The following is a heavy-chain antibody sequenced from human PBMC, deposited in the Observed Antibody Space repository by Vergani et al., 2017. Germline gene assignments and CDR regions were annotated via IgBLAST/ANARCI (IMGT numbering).Heavy chain of an antibody. Sequence: EVQLLESGGGLVQPGGSLRLSCAASGFTFSSYAMHWVRQAPGKSLEWVSGISWNSGSIGYADSVKGRLTISRDNAKNSRYLQMNSLRAGDTAVYYCARDRPGWFDAFDILGQGTMVTVSS. CDR3: ARDRPGWFDAFDI. CDR1: GFTFSSYA. D-gene: IGHD6-19*01. CDR2: ISWNSGSI. V-gene: IGHV3-9*01. J-gene: IGHJ3*02.